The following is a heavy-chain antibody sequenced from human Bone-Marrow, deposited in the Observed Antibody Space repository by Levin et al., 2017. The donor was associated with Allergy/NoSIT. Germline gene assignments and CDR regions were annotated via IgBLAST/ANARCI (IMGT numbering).Heavy chain of an antibody. D-gene: IGHD4-17*01. Sequence: HGESLKISCKGSGYSFTSHWLAWVRQMPGKGLEWMGVIYPYDSDTRYRPSFQGQVTISADKSIGTAYLQWSSLKASDTAMYYCARGHYGDSLQPPHQVPLLDYWGQGTLVTVSS. CDR3: ARGHYGDSLQPPHQVPLLDY. J-gene: IGHJ4*02. CDR1: GYSFTSHW. V-gene: IGHV5-51*01. CDR2: IYPYDSDT.